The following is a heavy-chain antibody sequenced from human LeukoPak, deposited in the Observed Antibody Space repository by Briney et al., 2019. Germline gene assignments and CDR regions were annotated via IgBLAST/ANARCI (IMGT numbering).Heavy chain of an antibody. V-gene: IGHV4-59*01. J-gene: IGHJ6*03. D-gene: IGHD6-13*01. Sequence: SETLSLTCTVSGGSISSYYWSWIRQPPGKGLEWIGYIYYSGSTNYNPSLKSRVTISVDRSKNQFSLKLSSVTAADTAVYYCARGTGGSSWYEYYNYYYMDVWGKGITVTVSS. CDR1: GGSISSYY. CDR2: IYYSGST. CDR3: ARGTGGSSWYEYYNYYYMDV.